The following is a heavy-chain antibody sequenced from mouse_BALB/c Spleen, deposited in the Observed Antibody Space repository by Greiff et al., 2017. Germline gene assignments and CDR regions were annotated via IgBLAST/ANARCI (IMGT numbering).Heavy chain of an antibody. CDR1: GYTFTSYW. CDR2: IYPGDGDT. CDR3: AREDGFDY. Sequence: QVQLQQSGAELARPGASVKLSCKASGYTFTSYWMQWVKQRPGQGLEWIGAIYPGDGDTRYTQKFKGKATLTADKSSSTAYMQLSSLASEDSAVYYCAREDGFDYWGQGTTLTVSS. J-gene: IGHJ2*01. V-gene: IGHV1-87*01.